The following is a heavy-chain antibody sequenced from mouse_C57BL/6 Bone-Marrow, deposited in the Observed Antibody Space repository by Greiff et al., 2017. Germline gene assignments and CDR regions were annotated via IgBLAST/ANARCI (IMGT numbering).Heavy chain of an antibody. CDR2: INPGSGGT. V-gene: IGHV1-54*01. CDR3: AKRYYYGSSHFDY. CDR1: GYAFTNYL. Sequence: VQLQQSGAELVRPGTSVKVSCKASGYAFTNYLIEWVKQRPGQGLEWIGVINPGSGGTNYNEKFKGKATLTADKSSSTAYMQLSSLTSEDSAVYFCAKRYYYGSSHFDYWGQGTTLTVSS. J-gene: IGHJ2*01. D-gene: IGHD1-1*01.